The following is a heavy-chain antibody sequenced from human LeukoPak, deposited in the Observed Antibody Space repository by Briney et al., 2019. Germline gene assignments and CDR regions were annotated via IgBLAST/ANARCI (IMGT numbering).Heavy chain of an antibody. CDR1: GGSISSSSYY. CDR3: ARERRTASFDY. V-gene: IGHV4-39*02. CDR2: IYYSGST. D-gene: IGHD1-14*01. J-gene: IGHJ4*02. Sequence: SETLSLTCTVSGGSISSSSYYWGWIRQPPGKGLEWIGSIYYSGSTYYNPSLKSRVTISVDTSKNQFSLKLSSVTAADTAVYYCARERRTASFDYWGQGTRVTVSS.